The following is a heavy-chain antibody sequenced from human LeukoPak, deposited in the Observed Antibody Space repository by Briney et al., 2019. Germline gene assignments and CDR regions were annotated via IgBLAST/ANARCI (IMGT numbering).Heavy chain of an antibody. Sequence: GGSLRLSCAASGFAFSTYGIHWVRQSLGKGLEWVAYVHNDGSRTWYADSVKGRFTISKDNSKNTLYLQMNSLRAEDTAVYYCAKDLPGITIFGSFHHWGQGTLVTVSS. CDR3: AKDLPGITIFGSFHH. CDR2: VHNDGSRT. J-gene: IGHJ1*01. D-gene: IGHD3-3*01. V-gene: IGHV3-30*02. CDR1: GFAFSTYG.